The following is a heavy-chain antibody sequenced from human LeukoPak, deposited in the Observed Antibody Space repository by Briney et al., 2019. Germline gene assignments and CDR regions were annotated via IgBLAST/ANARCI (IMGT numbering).Heavy chain of an antibody. D-gene: IGHD3-22*01. V-gene: IGHV4-4*07. CDR3: ARGYYDPAPFDY. CDR2: IYTSGST. J-gene: IGHJ4*02. CDR1: RCAISSYN. Sequence: KPSESLPLTCTVSRCAISSYNWSWIRQPAGKGLGWIGRIYTSGSTNYNPSLKSRVTMSVDRPKNQFPLKLSSVTATDTAVYYCARGYYDPAPFDYWGQGTLVTVSS.